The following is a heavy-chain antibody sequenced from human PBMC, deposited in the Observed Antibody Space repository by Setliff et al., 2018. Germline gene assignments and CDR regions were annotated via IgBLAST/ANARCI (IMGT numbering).Heavy chain of an antibody. CDR3: AREWGSNGWAFDI. D-gene: IGHD3-16*01. Sequence: LSLTCAVYGGSFSGFYWSWIRQPPGKGLEWIGEINHSGSTNYNPSLKSRVTISVDTSKNQFSRKLSSVTAADTAVYYCAREWGSNGWAFDIRGQGTMVTVSS. CDR2: INHSGST. V-gene: IGHV4-34*01. CDR1: GGSFSGFY. J-gene: IGHJ3*02.